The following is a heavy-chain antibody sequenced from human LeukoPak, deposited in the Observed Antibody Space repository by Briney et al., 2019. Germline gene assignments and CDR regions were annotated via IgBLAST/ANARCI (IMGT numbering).Heavy chain of an antibody. V-gene: IGHV4-38-2*02. D-gene: IGHD6-13*01. Sequence: SETLSLTCTVSGYSISSGYWWGWIRQSPGMGLEWIGSVHHSGSTYYNPSFKSRVTISVDTSKNQFSLKLSSVTAADTAVYYCARVRSGIAATGTWAAPVWGQGTLVTVSS. J-gene: IGHJ4*02. CDR3: ARVRSGIAATGTWAAPV. CDR2: VHHSGST. CDR1: GYSISSGYW.